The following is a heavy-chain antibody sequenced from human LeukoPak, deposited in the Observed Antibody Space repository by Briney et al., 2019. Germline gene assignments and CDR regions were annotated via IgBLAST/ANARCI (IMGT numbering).Heavy chain of an antibody. Sequence: SETLSLTCTVSGGSISSYYWSWIRQSPGKGLEWIGEITHSGTTNYNPSLKSRVTMSVDPSKNQFSLKLSSVTAADTAVYYCARYYCSGGGCYSLADYWGQGNMVTVSS. CDR2: ITHSGTT. D-gene: IGHD2-15*01. CDR1: GGSISSYY. CDR3: ARYYCSGGGCYSLADY. J-gene: IGHJ4*02. V-gene: IGHV4-34*01.